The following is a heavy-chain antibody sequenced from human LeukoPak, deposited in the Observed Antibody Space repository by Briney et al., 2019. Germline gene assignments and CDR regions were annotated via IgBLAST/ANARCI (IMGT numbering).Heavy chain of an antibody. D-gene: IGHD2-8*01. CDR3: ATAYVYPVDF. V-gene: IGHV1-24*01. J-gene: IGHJ4*02. Sequence: RASVKVSYKVSGYTLTELSMHWVRQDPGKGLEWMGGFEPEYGETIYAQKFQGRVTMTEDTSTDTACMELSSLRPEDSAVYYCATAYVYPVDFWGQGTLVTVSS. CDR1: GYTLTELS. CDR2: FEPEYGET.